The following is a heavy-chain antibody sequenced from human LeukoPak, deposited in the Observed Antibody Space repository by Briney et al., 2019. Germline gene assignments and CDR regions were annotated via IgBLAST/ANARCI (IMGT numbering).Heavy chain of an antibody. J-gene: IGHJ6*02. CDR1: GFTFSSYA. V-gene: IGHV3-23*01. CDR2: ISGSGGST. Sequence: GGSLRLSCAASGFTFSSYAMNWVRQAPGKGLEWVSAISGSGGSTYYADSVKGRFTISRDNSKNTLYLQMNSLRAEDTAVYYCAKSVGYGSGLEYYGMDVWGQGTTVTVSS. CDR3: AKSVGYGSGLEYYGMDV. D-gene: IGHD3-10*01.